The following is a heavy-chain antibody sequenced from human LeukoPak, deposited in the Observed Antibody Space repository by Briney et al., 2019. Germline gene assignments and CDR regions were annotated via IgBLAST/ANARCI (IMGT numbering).Heavy chain of an antibody. Sequence: GGSLRLSCAASAFTFSSYGMHWVRQAPGKGLEWVAVISYDGSNKYYADSVKGRFTISRDNSKNTLYLQMNSLRAEDTAVYYCANSEEWELPLQHWGQGTLVTVSS. CDR1: AFTFSSYG. J-gene: IGHJ1*01. CDR2: ISYDGSNK. CDR3: ANSEEWELPLQH. D-gene: IGHD1-26*01. V-gene: IGHV3-30*18.